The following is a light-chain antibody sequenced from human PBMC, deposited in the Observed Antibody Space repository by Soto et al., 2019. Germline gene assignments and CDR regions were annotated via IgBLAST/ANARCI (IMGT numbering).Light chain of an antibody. CDR2: VNSDGSH. Sequence: QLVVTQSPSASASLGASVKLTCTLSSGHRSYAIAWHQQQPEKGPRYLMKVNSDGSHSKGDGISDRFSGSSSGAERYLTISSLQSEDEADYYCQTWGTGIRIFGGGTQLTVL. CDR1: SGHRSYA. J-gene: IGLJ2*01. V-gene: IGLV4-69*01. CDR3: QTWGTGIRI.